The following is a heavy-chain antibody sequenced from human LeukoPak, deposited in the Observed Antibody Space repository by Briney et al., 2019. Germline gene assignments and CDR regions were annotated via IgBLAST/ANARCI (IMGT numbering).Heavy chain of an antibody. V-gene: IGHV3-23*01. Sequence: WGSLRLSCEASGFTFGSYAMPWVRQAPGKGLDWVSFIGVSAADNFYADSVKGRFTSSRDNAKNTLYLHMSSLRAEDTAVYFCAKRPRGSSGYYLGAFDGWGQGTTVTVSS. CDR3: AKRPRGSSGYYLGAFDG. CDR1: GFTFGSYA. J-gene: IGHJ3*01. CDR2: IGVSAADN. D-gene: IGHD3-22*01.